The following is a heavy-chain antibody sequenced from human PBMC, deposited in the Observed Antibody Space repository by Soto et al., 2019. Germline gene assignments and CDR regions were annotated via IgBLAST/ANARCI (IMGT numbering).Heavy chain of an antibody. CDR1: GGSISSYY. V-gene: IGHV4-59*01. Sequence: SETLSLTCTVSGGSISSYYWSWIRQPPGKGLEWIGYIYYSGSTNYNPSLKSRVTISVDTSKNQFSLKLSSVTAADTAVYYCARHYDSSSPYQDWFDPWGQGTLVTVS. CDR2: IYYSGST. D-gene: IGHD3-22*01. CDR3: ARHYDSSSPYQDWFDP. J-gene: IGHJ5*02.